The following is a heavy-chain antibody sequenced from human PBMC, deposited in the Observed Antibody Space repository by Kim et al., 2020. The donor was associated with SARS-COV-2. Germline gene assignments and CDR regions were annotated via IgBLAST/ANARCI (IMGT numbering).Heavy chain of an antibody. D-gene: IGHD6-19*01. CDR2: IYYSGST. CDR1: GGSISSGGYY. Sequence: SETLSLTCTVSGGSISSGGYYWSWIRQHPGKGLEWIGYIYYSGSTYYNPSLKSRVTISVDTSKNQFSLKLSSVTAADTAVYYCVRARRGIVVDAFDIWGQGTMVTVSS. J-gene: IGHJ3*02. CDR3: VRARRGIVVDAFDI. V-gene: IGHV4-31*03.